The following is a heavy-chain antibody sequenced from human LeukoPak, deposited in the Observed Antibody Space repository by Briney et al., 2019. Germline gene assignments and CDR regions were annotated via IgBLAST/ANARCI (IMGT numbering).Heavy chain of an antibody. CDR1: GGSISDFY. CDR3: ARSDYGDYAGY. Sequence: SETLSLTCTVSGGSISDFYWNWIRQPPGKGLEWIGYIYYSGSTNYNPSLKSRVTISVDTSKNQFSLKLSSVTAADTAVYYCARSDYGDYAGYWGQGTLVTVSS. V-gene: IGHV4-59*08. J-gene: IGHJ4*02. D-gene: IGHD4-17*01. CDR2: IYYSGST.